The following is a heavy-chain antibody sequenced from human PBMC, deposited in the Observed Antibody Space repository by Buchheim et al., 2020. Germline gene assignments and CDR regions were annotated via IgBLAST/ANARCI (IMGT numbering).Heavy chain of an antibody. D-gene: IGHD2-8*01. V-gene: IGHV1-69*01. Sequence: QVQLVQSGAEVKKPGSSVKVSCKASGGTFSSYAISWVRQAPGQGLEWMGGIIPIFGTANYAQKFQGRVTITADESKSTAYMELSSLRSEDTAVYYCAREGRVLMVYAIDYYYYGMDVWGQGTT. CDR2: IIPIFGTA. J-gene: IGHJ6*02. CDR1: GGTFSSYA. CDR3: AREGRVLMVYAIDYYYYGMDV.